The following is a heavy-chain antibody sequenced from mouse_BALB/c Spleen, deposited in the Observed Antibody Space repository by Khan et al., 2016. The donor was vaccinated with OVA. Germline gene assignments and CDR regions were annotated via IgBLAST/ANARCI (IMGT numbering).Heavy chain of an antibody. CDR3: AKGGNYVGFSMDY. Sequence: VQLKESGPELVKPGTSMKISCKASGYSFTDYTMNWVKQSHGKNLEWIGLINPYNGGSRYSQKFTGKATLTVDTSSSTAYMELLSLTSDDSAVYYCAKGGNYVGFSMDYWGQGTSVTVSS. CDR2: INPYNGGS. V-gene: IGHV1-18*01. D-gene: IGHD2-1*01. CDR1: GYSFTDYT. J-gene: IGHJ4*01.